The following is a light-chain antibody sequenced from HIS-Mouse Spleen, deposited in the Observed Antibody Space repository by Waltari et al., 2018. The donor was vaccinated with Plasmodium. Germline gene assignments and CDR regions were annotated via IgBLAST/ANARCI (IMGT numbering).Light chain of an antibody. CDR1: SSDVGGYNY. CDR2: EVS. Sequence: QSALTQPPSASGSPGQSVTISCTGTSSDVGGYNYVSWYQQHPGKAPKRMIYEVSKRPSGAPDRFSGAKSGNTASLTVSGLQAEDEADYYCSSYAGSNNVVFGGGTKLTVL. J-gene: IGLJ2*01. CDR3: SSYAGSNNVV. V-gene: IGLV2-8*01.